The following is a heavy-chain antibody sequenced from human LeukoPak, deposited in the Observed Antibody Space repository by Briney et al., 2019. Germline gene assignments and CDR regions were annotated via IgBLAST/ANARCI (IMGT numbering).Heavy chain of an antibody. Sequence: ASVKVSCKASGYTFTGYYMHWVRQAPGQGLEWMGWINPSGGSTSYAQKFQGRVTMTRDMSTSTVYMELSSLRSEDTAVYYCARDPAITRIQLWPNDAFDIWGQGTMVTVSS. J-gene: IGHJ3*02. V-gene: IGHV1-46*01. CDR1: GYTFTGYY. CDR3: ARDPAITRIQLWPNDAFDI. CDR2: INPSGGST. D-gene: IGHD5-18*01.